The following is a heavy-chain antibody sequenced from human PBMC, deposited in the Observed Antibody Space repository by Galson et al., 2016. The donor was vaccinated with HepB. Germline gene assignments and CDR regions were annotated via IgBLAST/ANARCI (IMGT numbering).Heavy chain of an antibody. CDR1: GYSFTSYW. CDR3: ARGRGSVAVAGTITLYYFDY. D-gene: IGHD6-19*01. CDR2: IYPGDSDT. J-gene: IGHJ4*02. Sequence: QSGAEVKKPGESLKISCKGSGYSFTSYWIGWVRQMPGKGLEWMGIIYPGDSDTRYSPSFQGQVTISADKSISTAYLQWSSLKASDTAMYYCARGRGSVAVAGTITLYYFDYWGQGTLVTVSS. V-gene: IGHV5-51*03.